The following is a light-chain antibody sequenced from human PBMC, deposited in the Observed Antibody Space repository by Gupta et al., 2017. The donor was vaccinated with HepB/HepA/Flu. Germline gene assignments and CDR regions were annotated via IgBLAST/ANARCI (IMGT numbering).Light chain of an antibody. CDR1: QDIDSY. CDR2: AAS. CDR3: QQYNSYPLT. V-gene: IGKV1-16*02. J-gene: IGKJ4*01. Sequence: DIQMTQSPSSLSESVGDRVTITCRASQDIDSYLAWFQLKPGKAPKSLIYAASNLQSGVPSKFSGSGSGTDFTLTITSLQPEDFATYYCQQYNSYPLTFGGGTKVEIK.